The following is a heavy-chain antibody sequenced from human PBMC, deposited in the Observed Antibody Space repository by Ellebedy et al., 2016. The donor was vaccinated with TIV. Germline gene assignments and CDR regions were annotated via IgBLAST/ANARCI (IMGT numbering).Heavy chain of an antibody. CDR3: AREMGYCSSTSCYTGIYDAFDI. Sequence: GGSLRLXXAASGFTFSSYWMHWVRQAPGKGLVWVSRINSDGSSTSYADSVKGRFTISRDNAKNTLYLQMNSLRAEDTAVYYCAREMGYCSSTSCYTGIYDAFDIWGQGTMVTVSS. V-gene: IGHV3-74*01. CDR1: GFTFSSYW. CDR2: INSDGSST. D-gene: IGHD2-2*02. J-gene: IGHJ3*02.